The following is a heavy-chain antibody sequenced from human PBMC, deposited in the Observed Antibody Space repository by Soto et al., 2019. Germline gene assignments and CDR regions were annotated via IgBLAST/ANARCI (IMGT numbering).Heavy chain of an antibody. CDR3: ARDESSAQYYYYYYGMDV. J-gene: IGHJ6*02. V-gene: IGHV3-7*01. CDR2: IKQDGSEK. CDR1: GFTFSSYW. Sequence: PGGSLRLSCAASGFTFSSYWMSWVRQAPGKGLEWVANIKQDGSEKYYVDSVKGRFTVSRDNAKNSLYLQMNSLRAEDTAVYYCARDESSAQYYYYYYGMDVWGQGTTVTVSS.